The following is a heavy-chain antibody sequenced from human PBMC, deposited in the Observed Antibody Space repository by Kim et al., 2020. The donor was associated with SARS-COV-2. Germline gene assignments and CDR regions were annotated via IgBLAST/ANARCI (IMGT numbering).Heavy chain of an antibody. CDR1: GFTFSSYW. J-gene: IGHJ6*02. CDR3: AREAGPLVPADYYYGMDV. CDR2: IKQDGSEK. Sequence: GGSLRLSCAASGFTFSSYWMSWVRQAPGKGLEWVANIKQDGSEKYYVDSVKGRFTISRDNAKNSLYLQMNSLRAEDTAVYYCAREAGPLVPADYYYGMDVWGQGTPVTISS. D-gene: IGHD2-15*01. V-gene: IGHV3-7*05.